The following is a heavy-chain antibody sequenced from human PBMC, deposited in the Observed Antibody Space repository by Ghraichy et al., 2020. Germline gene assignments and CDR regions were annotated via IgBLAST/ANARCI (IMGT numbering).Heavy chain of an antibody. CDR3: AKDSTTVTQLGGMDV. J-gene: IGHJ6*02. D-gene: IGHD4-11*01. V-gene: IGHV3-9*01. CDR2: INWNSGSI. CDR1: GFTFDDYA. Sequence: SLNISCAASGFTFDDYAMHWVRQAPGKGLEWVSGINWNSGSIGYADSVKGRFTISRDNAKNSLYLQMNSLRTEDTALYYCAKDSTTVTQLGGMDVWGQGTTVTVSS.